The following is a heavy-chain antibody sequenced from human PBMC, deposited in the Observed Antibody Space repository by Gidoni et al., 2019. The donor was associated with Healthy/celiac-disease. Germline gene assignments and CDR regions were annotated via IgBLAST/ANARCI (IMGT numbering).Heavy chain of an antibody. V-gene: IGHV4-34*01. CDR3: ARMRWLQLFWYFDL. CDR2: INHSGST. J-gene: IGHJ2*01. Sequence: QVQLQQWGAGLLKPSETLSLTCAVYGGSFSGYYWSWSRQPPGKGLEWIGEINHSGSTNYNPSLKSRVTISVDTSKNQFSLKLSSVTAADTAVYYCARMRWLQLFWYFDLWGRGTLVTVSS. CDR1: GGSFSGYY. D-gene: IGHD5-12*01.